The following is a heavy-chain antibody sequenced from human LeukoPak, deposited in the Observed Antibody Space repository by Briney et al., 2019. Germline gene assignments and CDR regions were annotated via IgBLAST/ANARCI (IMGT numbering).Heavy chain of an antibody. D-gene: IGHD3-16*02. CDR1: GGTFSSYA. CDR2: IIPIFGTA. CDR3: ARGGITFGGVIPLGAFDI. V-gene: IGHV1-69*13. Sequence: SVKVSCKASGGTFSSYAISWVRQAPGQGLEWMGGIIPIFGTANYAQEFQGRVTITADESTSTAYMELSSLRSEDTAVYYCARGGITFGGVIPLGAFDIWGQGTMVTVSS. J-gene: IGHJ3*02.